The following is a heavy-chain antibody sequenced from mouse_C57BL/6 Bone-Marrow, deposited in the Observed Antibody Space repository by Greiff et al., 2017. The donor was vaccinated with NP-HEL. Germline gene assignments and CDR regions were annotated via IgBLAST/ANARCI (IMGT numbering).Heavy chain of an antibody. D-gene: IGHD1-1*01. CDR2: IWSGGST. V-gene: IGHV2-2*01. CDR1: GFSLTSYG. J-gene: IGHJ4*01. CDR3: ASYYGSSRYAMDY. Sequence: VQLVESGPGLVQPSQSLSITCTVSGFSLTSYGVHWVRQSPGKGLEWLGVIWSGGSTDYNAAFISRLSISKDNSKSQVFFKMNSLQADDTAIYYCASYYGSSRYAMDYWGQGTSVTVSS.